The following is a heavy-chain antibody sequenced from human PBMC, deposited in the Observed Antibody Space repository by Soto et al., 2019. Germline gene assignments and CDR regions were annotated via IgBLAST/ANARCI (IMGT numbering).Heavy chain of an antibody. CDR3: ARDYSGSSHPFDY. D-gene: IGHD1-26*01. V-gene: IGHV3-33*01. Sequence: QVQLVESGGGVVQPGRSLRLSCAASGFTFSSYGMHWVRQAPGKGPEWVAVIWYDGSNKYYADSVKGRFTISRDNSKNTLYLQMDSLRAEDTAVYYCARDYSGSSHPFDYWGQATLVTVSS. CDR1: GFTFSSYG. CDR2: IWYDGSNK. J-gene: IGHJ4*02.